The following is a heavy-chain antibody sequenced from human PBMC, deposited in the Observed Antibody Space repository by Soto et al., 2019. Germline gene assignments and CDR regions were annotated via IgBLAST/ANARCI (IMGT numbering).Heavy chain of an antibody. CDR2: ISHDGRIE. V-gene: IGHV3-30-3*01. Sequence: QVHLVESGGGVVQPGRSLRLSCAASGFTFSTFALHWVRQAPGEGLEWVALISHDGRIEKYADSVKGRFTSSRDNSKNTPYMQMDSLRLEDTGVYYCARDGLPDDFRSGGYWFDPWGQGTQVTVSS. J-gene: IGHJ5*02. D-gene: IGHD3-3*01. CDR3: ARDGLPDDFRSGGYWFDP. CDR1: GFTFSTFA.